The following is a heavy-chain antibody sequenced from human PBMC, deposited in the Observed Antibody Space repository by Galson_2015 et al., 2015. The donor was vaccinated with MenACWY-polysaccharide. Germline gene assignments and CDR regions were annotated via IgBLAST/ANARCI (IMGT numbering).Heavy chain of an antibody. Sequence: SETLSLTCTVSGGSISSSSYYWGWIRQPPGKGLEWIGGMYHSGRTYYNPSLKSRVTISADTSKNQFSLKMRSVTAADTAVYYCARHWSYGDFGPNAYWGQGTLVTVSS. V-gene: IGHV4-39*07. CDR1: GGSISSSSYY. CDR2: MYHSGRT. D-gene: IGHD4-17*01. CDR3: ARHWSYGDFGPNAY. J-gene: IGHJ4*02.